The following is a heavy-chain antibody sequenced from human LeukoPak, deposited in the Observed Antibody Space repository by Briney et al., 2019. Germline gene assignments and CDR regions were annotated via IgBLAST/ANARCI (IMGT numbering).Heavy chain of an antibody. CDR1: GYTFTSYY. J-gene: IGHJ6*03. V-gene: IGHV1-46*01. CDR2: INPSGGST. CDR3: ARDAVSHYYYMDV. Sequence: ASVKVSCKASGYTFTSYYMHWVRQAPGQGLEWMGIINPSGGSTSYAQKFQGRVTMTRDMSTSTVYMELSSLRSEDTAVYYCARDAVSHYYYMDVWGKGTTVTVSS. D-gene: IGHD2-8*01.